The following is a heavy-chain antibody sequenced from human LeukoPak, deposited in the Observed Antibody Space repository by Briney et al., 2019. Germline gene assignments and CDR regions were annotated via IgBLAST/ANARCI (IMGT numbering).Heavy chain of an antibody. V-gene: IGHV3-74*01. Sequence: PGGSLRLSCATSGFTLSSFWMHWVRQPPGKGLVWVSRINSDATNTSYADSVKGRFTISRDNTKNTVYLQMNSLGAEDTAVYYCARGGWGSSVHFDTWGQGALVTVSS. J-gene: IGHJ4*02. D-gene: IGHD3-10*01. CDR3: ARGGWGSSVHFDT. CDR2: INSDATNT. CDR1: GFTLSSFW.